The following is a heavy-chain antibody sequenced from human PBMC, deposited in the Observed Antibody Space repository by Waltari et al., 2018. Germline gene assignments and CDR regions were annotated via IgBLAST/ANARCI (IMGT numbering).Heavy chain of an antibody. J-gene: IGHJ4*02. CDR2: IFPDDSDT. V-gene: IGHV5-51*01. CDR1: GYTFANYW. CDR3: ARPSWVVFLFFGDF. Sequence: EVQLVQSGAEVKKPGESLRISCEGSGYTFANYWIGWVRQTPDKGLEWMGIIFPDDSDTGYSPCLQGQVSISVDKSINTAYLQWNSVCSVDTAVYFCARPSWVVFLFFGDFWGQGTVVTVSS. D-gene: IGHD2-15*01.